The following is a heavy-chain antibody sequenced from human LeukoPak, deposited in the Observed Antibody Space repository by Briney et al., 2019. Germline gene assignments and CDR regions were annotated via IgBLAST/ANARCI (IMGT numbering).Heavy chain of an antibody. Sequence: SVKVSCKASVGTFSSYAISWVRQAPGQGLEWMGRIIPIFGIANYAQKFQGRVTITADKSTSTAYMELSSLRSEDTAVYYCARLSQSGNWNYYGMDVWGQGTTVTVSS. CDR1: VGTFSSYA. V-gene: IGHV1-69*04. CDR2: IIPIFGIA. D-gene: IGHD1-1*01. CDR3: ARLSQSGNWNYYGMDV. J-gene: IGHJ6*02.